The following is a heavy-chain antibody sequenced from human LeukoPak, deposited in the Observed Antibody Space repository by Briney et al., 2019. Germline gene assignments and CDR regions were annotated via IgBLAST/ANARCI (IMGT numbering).Heavy chain of an antibody. CDR2: MNPNSGNT. V-gene: IGHV1-8*01. D-gene: IGHD3-22*01. CDR1: GYTFTSCD. CDR3: ARGGTAYYYGSSGYYPVY. J-gene: IGHJ4*02. Sequence: ASVKVSCKASGYTFTSCDINWVRQATGQGLEWMGWMNPNSGNTGYAQKFQGRVTMTRNTSISTAYMELSSLRSEDTAVYYCARGGTAYYYGSSGYYPVYWGQGTLVTVSS.